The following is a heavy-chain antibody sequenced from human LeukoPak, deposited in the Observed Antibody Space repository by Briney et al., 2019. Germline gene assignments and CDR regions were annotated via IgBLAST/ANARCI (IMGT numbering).Heavy chain of an antibody. Sequence: SETLSLTCAVYGGSFSGYYWSWIRQPPGKGLEWIGEINHSGSTNYNPSLKSRVTISVDTSKNQFSLKLSSVTAADTAVYYCARAYCGGDCYSPSHFDCWGQGTLVTVSS. CDR3: ARAYCGGDCYSPSHFDC. D-gene: IGHD2-21*02. J-gene: IGHJ4*02. CDR1: GGSFSGYY. V-gene: IGHV4-34*01. CDR2: INHSGST.